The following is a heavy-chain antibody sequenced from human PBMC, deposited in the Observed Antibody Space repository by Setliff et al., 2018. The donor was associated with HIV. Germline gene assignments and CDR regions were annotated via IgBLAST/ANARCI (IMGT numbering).Heavy chain of an antibody. J-gene: IGHJ5*02. CDR3: ARALYGDYGGDVNWLDP. CDR1: GYTFINYA. V-gene: IGHV7-4-1*02. CDR2: INTNSGSP. D-gene: IGHD4-17*01. Sequence: ASVKVPCKASGYTFINYAMNWVRQAPGQGLEWMGWINTNSGSPTYAQAFTGRFVFSVDTSVTTAYLEISSLKAEDTAIYYCARALYGDYGGDVNWLDPWGQGTLVTVSS.